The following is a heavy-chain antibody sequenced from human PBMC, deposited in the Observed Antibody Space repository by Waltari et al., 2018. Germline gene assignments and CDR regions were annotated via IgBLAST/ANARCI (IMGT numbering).Heavy chain of an antibody. Sequence: EVQLVESGGGLVQPGGSLRLSCAASGFTFSRYWMHWVRQAPGKGLVGVSRSNSDGSGTIDADSVKGRFTISRDNAKNTLYLQLNSLRVEDTAVYYCAREPSPDSSGYFYYYMDVWGKGTTVTVSS. V-gene: IGHV3-74*01. CDR1: GFTFSRYW. D-gene: IGHD3-22*01. CDR2: SNSDGSGT. CDR3: AREPSPDSSGYFYYYMDV. J-gene: IGHJ6*03.